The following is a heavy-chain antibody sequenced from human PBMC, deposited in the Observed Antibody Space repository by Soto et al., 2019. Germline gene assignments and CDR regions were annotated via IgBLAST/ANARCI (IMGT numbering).Heavy chain of an antibody. V-gene: IGHV1-69*13. CDR3: ARVGGAARHHWYFDL. D-gene: IGHD6-6*01. J-gene: IGHJ2*01. Sequence: QVQLVQSGAEVKKPGASVKVSCKASGYTFTSYGISWVRQAPGQGLEWMGWIIPIFGTANYAQKFQGRVTITADESTSTAYMELSSLRSEDTAVYYCARVGGAARHHWYFDLWGRGTLVTVSS. CDR2: IIPIFGTA. CDR1: GYTFTSYG.